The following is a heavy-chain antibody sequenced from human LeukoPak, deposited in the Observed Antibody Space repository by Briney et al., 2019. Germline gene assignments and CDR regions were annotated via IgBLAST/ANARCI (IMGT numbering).Heavy chain of an antibody. J-gene: IGHJ4*02. CDR2: IYHSGST. CDR3: ARTYYDFWSGPGGSYYFDY. CDR1: GYSISSGYY. V-gene: IGHV4-38-2*02. Sequence: SETLSLTCTVSGYSISSGYYWGGIRQPQGKGLEWIGSIYHSGSTYYNPSLKSRVTISVDTSKNQFSLKLSSVTAADTAVYYCARTYYDFWSGPGGSYYFDYWGQGTLVTVSS. D-gene: IGHD3-3*01.